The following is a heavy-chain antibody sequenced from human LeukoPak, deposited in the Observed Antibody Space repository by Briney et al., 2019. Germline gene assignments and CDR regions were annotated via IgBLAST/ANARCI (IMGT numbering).Heavy chain of an antibody. CDR2: ISSNGGST. D-gene: IGHD3-22*01. CDR1: GFTFSSYA. CDR3: ARDLSGSYDY. Sequence: GGSLTLSCSASGFTFSSYAMHWVRQAPGKGLEYVSAISSNGGSTYYANSVKGRFTISRDNSKNTLYLQMGSLRAEDMAVYYCARDLSGSYDYWGQGTLVTVSS. J-gene: IGHJ4*02. V-gene: IGHV3-64*01.